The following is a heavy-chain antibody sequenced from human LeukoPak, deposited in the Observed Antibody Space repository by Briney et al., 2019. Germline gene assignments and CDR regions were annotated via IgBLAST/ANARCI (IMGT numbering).Heavy chain of an antibody. J-gene: IGHJ2*01. CDR1: GFTFSSYA. Sequence: GGSLRLSCAASGFTFSSYAMSWVRQAPGKGLEWVSAVSGSGGSTYYADSVKGRFTISRDNSKNTLYLQMNSLRAEDTAVYYCAKAPTYSNDWYFDLWGRGTLVTVSS. V-gene: IGHV3-23*01. CDR2: VSGSGGST. D-gene: IGHD4-11*01. CDR3: AKAPTYSNDWYFDL.